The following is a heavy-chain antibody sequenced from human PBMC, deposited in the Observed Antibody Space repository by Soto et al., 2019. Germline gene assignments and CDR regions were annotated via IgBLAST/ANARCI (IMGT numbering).Heavy chain of an antibody. CDR3: VKDRKFRQELLLLRLGFDY. J-gene: IGHJ4*02. V-gene: IGHV3-48*01. CDR1: GFTFSTYS. Sequence: GGSLRLSCAASGFTFSTYSMNWVRQAPGKGLEWVSYISSSSSTIFYTDSVKGRFTVSRDNAKNSLYLQMNSLRAEDTAVYYCVKDRKFRQELLLLRLGFDYWGQGTLVTVSS. D-gene: IGHD1-26*01. CDR2: ISSSSSTI.